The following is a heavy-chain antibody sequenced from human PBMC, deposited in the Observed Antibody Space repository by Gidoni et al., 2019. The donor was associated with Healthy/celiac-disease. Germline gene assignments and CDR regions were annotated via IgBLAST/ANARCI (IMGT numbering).Heavy chain of an antibody. CDR1: GYTFTGYH. CDR2: INPNSGGT. D-gene: IGHD3-22*01. Sequence: QVQLVQSGAEVKKPGASVKVSCQASGYTFTGYHMHWVRQAPGQGLEWMGWINPNSGGTNYAQKFQGWVTMTRDTSISTAYMELSRLRSDDTAVYYCARAHYDSSGPYYYYYMDVWGKGTTVTVSS. J-gene: IGHJ6*03. CDR3: ARAHYDSSGPYYYYYMDV. V-gene: IGHV1-2*04.